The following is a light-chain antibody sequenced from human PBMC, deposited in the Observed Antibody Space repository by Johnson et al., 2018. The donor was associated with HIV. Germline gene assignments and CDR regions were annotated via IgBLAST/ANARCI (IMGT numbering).Light chain of an antibody. CDR1: SSNIGNNY. J-gene: IGLJ1*01. CDR3: GTWDSSLSSYV. Sequence: QSVLTQPPSVSAAPGQQVTISCSGSSSNIGNNYVSWYQQFPGTAPKLLIYDNNKRPSGIPDRFSGSKSGTSATLGITGLQTGDEADYYCGTWDSSLSSYVFGTGTKVTVL. V-gene: IGLV1-51*01. CDR2: DNN.